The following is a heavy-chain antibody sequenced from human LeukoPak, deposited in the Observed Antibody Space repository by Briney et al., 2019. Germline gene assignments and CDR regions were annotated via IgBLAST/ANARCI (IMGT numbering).Heavy chain of an antibody. D-gene: IGHD3-16*02. Sequence: ASVKVSCKASGYTFTNYAIHWVRQAPGQRLEWMGWVNTGNGNTKYLKKSQGRVTLTRDTSASTAYMQLSSLRSEDTAIYYCAREDNDYVGGSYRVDYWGQGTLVTISS. CDR2: VNTGNGNT. CDR3: AREDNDYVGGSYRVDY. V-gene: IGHV1-3*04. CDR1: GYTFTNYA. J-gene: IGHJ4*02.